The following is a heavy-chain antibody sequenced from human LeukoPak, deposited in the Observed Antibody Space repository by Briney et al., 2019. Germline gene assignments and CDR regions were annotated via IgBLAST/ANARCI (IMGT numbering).Heavy chain of an antibody. V-gene: IGHV1-69*05. D-gene: IGHD6-6*01. CDR1: GGTFSSYA. J-gene: IGHJ4*02. Sequence: GASVKVSCKASGGTFSSYAISWVRQAPGQGLEWMGGIIPIFGTANYAQKFQGRVTITTDESTSTAYMELSSLRSEDTAVYYCAGLHYSSIAATRDYWGQGTLVTVSS. CDR3: AGLHYSSIAATRDY. CDR2: IIPIFGTA.